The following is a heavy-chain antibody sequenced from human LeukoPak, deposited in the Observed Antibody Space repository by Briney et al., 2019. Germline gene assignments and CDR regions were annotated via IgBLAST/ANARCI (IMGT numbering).Heavy chain of an antibody. CDR2: VCYSGST. Sequence: PSETLSLTCTVSGGSISSYYWNWIRQPPGKGLEWIGTVCYSGSTYYNPSLESRVTLFVDTSKNQSSLKLTSVTAADTAVYYCAASYTTSWPEIDYWGQGTLVTVSS. CDR3: AASYTTSWPEIDY. V-gene: IGHV4-59*04. CDR1: GGSISSYY. D-gene: IGHD6-13*01. J-gene: IGHJ4*02.